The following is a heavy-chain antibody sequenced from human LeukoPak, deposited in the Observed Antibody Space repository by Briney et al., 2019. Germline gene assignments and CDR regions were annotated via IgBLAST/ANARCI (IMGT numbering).Heavy chain of an antibody. CDR3: AKIVATSGAPDY. Sequence: GGSLRLSCAASGFIFSGFSMNWVRQAPGKGLEWVSSISSTGTHIDYADSLKGRFTVSRDNAKNSLHLQMNSLRAEDTAVYYCAKIVATSGAPDYWGQGTLVTVSS. J-gene: IGHJ4*02. CDR2: ISSTGTHI. V-gene: IGHV3-21*04. CDR1: GFIFSGFS. D-gene: IGHD5-12*01.